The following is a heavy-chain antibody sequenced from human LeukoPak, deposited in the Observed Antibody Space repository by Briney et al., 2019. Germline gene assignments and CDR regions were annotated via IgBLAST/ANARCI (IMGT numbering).Heavy chain of an antibody. CDR2: IIPIFGTA. CDR3: ARAAYYDSSGYN. CDR1: GGTFSSYA. Sequence: SVKLSCKASGGTFSSYAISWVRQAPGRGLECMGGIIPIFGTANYAQKFQGRVTITTDESTSTAYMGLSSLRSEDTAVYYCARAAYYDSSGYNWGQGTLVTVSS. D-gene: IGHD3-22*01. J-gene: IGHJ4*02. V-gene: IGHV1-69*05.